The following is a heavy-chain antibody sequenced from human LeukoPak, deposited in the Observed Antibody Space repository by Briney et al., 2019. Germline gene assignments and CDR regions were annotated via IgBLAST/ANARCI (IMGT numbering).Heavy chain of an antibody. D-gene: IGHD3-10*01. CDR1: GASIIGHY. J-gene: IGHJ3*02. CDR3: ARDQISINALDI. CDR2: ISHTGST. V-gene: IGHV4-59*11. Sequence: SETLSLTCTVSGASIIGHYWSWVRQSPEKGLEWIGYISHTGSTNYNPFLKSQVTMSIDTSKKQFSLRLNSVTAADTAIYYCARDQISINALDIWGQGTLVTVSS.